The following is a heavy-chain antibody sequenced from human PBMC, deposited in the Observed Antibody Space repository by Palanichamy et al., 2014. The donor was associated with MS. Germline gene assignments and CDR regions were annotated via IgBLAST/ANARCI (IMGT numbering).Heavy chain of an antibody. J-gene: IGHJ3*02. CDR2: ISAYNGNT. Sequence: QVQLVQSGAEVKKPGASVKVSCKASGYTFTSYGISWVRQAPGQGLEWMGWISAYNGNTNYAQKLQGRVTMTTDTSTSTAYMELRSLRSDDTAVYYCALRGQDYGDYRVQIFDIWGQGTMVTVSS. V-gene: IGHV1-18*04. D-gene: IGHD4-17*01. CDR3: ALRGQDYGDYRVQIFDI. CDR1: GYTFTSYG.